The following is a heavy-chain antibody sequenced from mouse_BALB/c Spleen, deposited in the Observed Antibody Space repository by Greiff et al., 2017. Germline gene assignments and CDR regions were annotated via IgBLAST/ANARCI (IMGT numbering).Heavy chain of an antibody. V-gene: IGHV5-4*02. CDR2: ISDGGSYT. D-gene: IGHD1-2*01. CDR1: GFTFSDYY. J-gene: IGHJ3*01. Sequence: EVQGVESGGGLVKPGGSLKLSCAASGFTFSDYYMYWVRQTPEKRLEWVATISDGGSYTYYPDSVKGRFTISSDNAKNNLYLQMSSLKSEDTAMYYCATYYGYAWFAYWGQGTLVTVSA. CDR3: ATYYGYAWFAY.